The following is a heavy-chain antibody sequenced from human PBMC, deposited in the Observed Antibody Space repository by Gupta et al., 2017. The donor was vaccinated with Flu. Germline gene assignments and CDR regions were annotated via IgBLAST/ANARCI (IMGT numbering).Heavy chain of an antibody. CDR2: ISYDGSNK. J-gene: IGHJ2*01. D-gene: IGHD1-14*01. Sequence: QEQLVESGGGVVQPGRFLRLSCAASGFTFSSYGMHWVRQGPGKGLEWVAVISYDGSNKYYADSVKGRFTISRNNSKNTLYLQMKSLRAEDTAVYYCATGRTTYWYFDLWGRGTLVTVSS. CDR3: ATGRTTYWYFDL. CDR1: GFTFSSYG. V-gene: IGHV3-30*03.